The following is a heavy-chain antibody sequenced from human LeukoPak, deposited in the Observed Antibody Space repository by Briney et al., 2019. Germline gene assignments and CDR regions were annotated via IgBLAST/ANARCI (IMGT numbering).Heavy chain of an antibody. J-gene: IGHJ6*02. V-gene: IGHV3-53*01. CDR3: ARDLGHYYGMDV. CDR2: IYSDGST. Sequence: GGSLRLSCTASGFTVRTNYMSWVRQAPGKGLECVSVIYSDGSTYYADSVKGRFTISRDNSKNTLYLQMNSLRAEDTAVYYCARDLGHYYGMDVWGQGTTVTVSS. CDR1: GFTVRTNY.